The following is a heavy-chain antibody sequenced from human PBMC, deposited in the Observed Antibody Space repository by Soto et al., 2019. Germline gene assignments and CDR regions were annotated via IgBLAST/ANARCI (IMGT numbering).Heavy chain of an antibody. J-gene: IGHJ4*02. V-gene: IGHV4-59*08. Sequence: SETLSLTCNVSWASISSYYWSWIRQPPGKGLEWIGYIYYRGSTNYNHSLKNRVIISVDTSKNQFSLKLSSVTAADTAVYYCGRHDSSGWYGRYFDYWGQGTLVTVSS. CDR2: IYYRGST. CDR1: WASISSYY. D-gene: IGHD6-19*01. CDR3: GRHDSSGWYGRYFDY.